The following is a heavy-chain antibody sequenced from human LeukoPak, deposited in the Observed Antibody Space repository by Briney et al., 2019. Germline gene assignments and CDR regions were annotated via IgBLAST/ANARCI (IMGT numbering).Heavy chain of an antibody. Sequence: KPSETLSLTCAVSGGSISSSNWWSWVRQPPGKGLEWIGEIYHSGSTNYNPSLMSRVTISVDKSKNQFSLKLSSVTAADTAVYYCARRSTGSGWYVWFDPWGQGTLVTVSS. V-gene: IGHV4-4*02. J-gene: IGHJ5*02. D-gene: IGHD6-19*01. CDR3: ARRSTGSGWYVWFDP. CDR2: IYHSGST. CDR1: GGSISSSNW.